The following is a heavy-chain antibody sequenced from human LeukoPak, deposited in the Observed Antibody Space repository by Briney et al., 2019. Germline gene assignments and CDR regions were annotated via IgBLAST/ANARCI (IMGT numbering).Heavy chain of an antibody. CDR1: GSTFSSYG. CDR3: AKDGGIVGATIGYFDY. Sequence: GGSLRLSCAASGSTFSSYGMHWVRQAPGKGLEWVAFIRYDGSNKYYADSVKGRFTISRDNSKNTLYLQMNSLRAEDTAVYYCAKDGGIVGATIGYFDYWGQGTLVTVSS. J-gene: IGHJ4*02. V-gene: IGHV3-30*02. D-gene: IGHD1-26*01. CDR2: IRYDGSNK.